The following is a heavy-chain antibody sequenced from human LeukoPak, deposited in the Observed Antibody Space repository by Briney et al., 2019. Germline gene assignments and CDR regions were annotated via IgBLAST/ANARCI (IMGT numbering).Heavy chain of an antibody. J-gene: IGHJ4*02. D-gene: IGHD3-10*01. V-gene: IGHV3-23*01. CDR3: ARVYGSGIGY. Sequence: PGGSLRLSCAASGFTFSSYAMSWVRQAPGKGLEWVSTVSGSGGTTYYADSVRGRFTISRDNSRNTMFLQMNSLRAEDTAVYYCARVYGSGIGYWGQGTLVTVSS. CDR1: GFTFSSYA. CDR2: VSGSGGTT.